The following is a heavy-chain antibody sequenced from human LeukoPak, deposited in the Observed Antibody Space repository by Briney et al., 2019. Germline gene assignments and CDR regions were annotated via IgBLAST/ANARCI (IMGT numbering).Heavy chain of an antibody. V-gene: IGHV3-23*01. CDR1: GFTFSSYA. J-gene: IGHJ4*02. CDR2: ISGSGGST. Sequence: GGPLRLSCAASGFTFSSYAMSWVRQAPGKGLEWVSAISGSGGSTYYADSVKGRFTISRDNSKNTLYLQMNSLRAEDTAVYYCAKDLGFIVGATTDYWGQGTLVTVSS. CDR3: AKDLGFIVGATTDY. D-gene: IGHD1-26*01.